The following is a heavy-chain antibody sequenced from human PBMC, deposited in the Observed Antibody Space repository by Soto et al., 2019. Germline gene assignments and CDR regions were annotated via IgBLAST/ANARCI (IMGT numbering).Heavy chain of an antibody. D-gene: IGHD2-21*02. V-gene: IGHV4-39*01. CDR1: GGSISSSSYY. CDR3: ARTGSHIVVVTAIPYDAFDI. J-gene: IGHJ3*02. Sequence: SETLSLTCTVSGGSISSSSYYWGWIRQPPGKGLEWIGSIYYSGSTYYNPSLKSRVTISVDTSKNQFSLKLSSVTAADTAVYYCARTGSHIVVVTAIPYDAFDIWGQGTMVTVSS. CDR2: IYYSGST.